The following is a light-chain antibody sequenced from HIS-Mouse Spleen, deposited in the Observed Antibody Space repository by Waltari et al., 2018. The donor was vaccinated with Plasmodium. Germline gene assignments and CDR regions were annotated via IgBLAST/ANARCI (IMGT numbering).Light chain of an antibody. Sequence: DIVMTQSPDSLAVSLAVRATINCKSSQSVLYSSNNKNYLAWYQQKPGQHPKLLIYWASTRESGVPDRFSGSGSGTDFTLTISSLQAEDVAVYYCQQYYSTPPYTFGQGTKLEIK. V-gene: IGKV4-1*01. CDR3: QQYYSTPPYT. J-gene: IGKJ2*01. CDR1: QSVLYSSNNKNY. CDR2: WAS.